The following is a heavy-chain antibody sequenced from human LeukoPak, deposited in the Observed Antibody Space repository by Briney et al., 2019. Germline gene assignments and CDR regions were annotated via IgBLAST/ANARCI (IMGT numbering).Heavy chain of an antibody. D-gene: IGHD2-8*01. V-gene: IGHV4-59*08. J-gene: IGHJ4*02. CDR2: IYNSGSTNYN. CDR1: DGSISGHY. CDR3: ARHTTGRALGDFDY. Sequence: TETLSLTCTVSDGSISGHYWSWLRQSAGKGMDWIAYIYNSGSTNYNNYNPSLKSRVMMSMDTSKNQLSLIVSSVTAADTAVYYCARHTTGRALGDFDYWGQGTLVTVSA.